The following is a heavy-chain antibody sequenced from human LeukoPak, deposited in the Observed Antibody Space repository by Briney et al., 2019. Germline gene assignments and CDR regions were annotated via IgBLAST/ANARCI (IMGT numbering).Heavy chain of an antibody. CDR1: GFTFSEAW. J-gene: IGHJ4*02. CDR3: TIDYDYAWGSYRLGY. V-gene: IGHV3-15*01. D-gene: IGHD3-16*02. Sequence: GGSLRLSCAASGFTFSEAWMSWVRQAPGKGLEWVGRIQSITDGGITDYAAPVKGRFTISRDDSKNTLYLQLNSLKTEDTAMYYCTIDYDYAWGSYRLGYWGQGTLVTVSS. CDR2: IQSITDGGIT.